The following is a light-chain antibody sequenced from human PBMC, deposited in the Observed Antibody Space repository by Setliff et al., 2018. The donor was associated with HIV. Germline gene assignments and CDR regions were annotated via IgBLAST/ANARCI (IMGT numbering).Light chain of an antibody. Sequence: QSALTQPASVSGSPGQSITISCTGTSSDVGGYDYVSWYQQHPGKVPKLMLYEVGNRPSEVSNRFSGSKSGNTASLTISGLQAEDEADYYCCSYTSSTTLVFGTGTKVTV. J-gene: IGLJ1*01. CDR1: SSDVGGYDY. V-gene: IGLV2-14*01. CDR3: CSYTSSTTLV. CDR2: EVG.